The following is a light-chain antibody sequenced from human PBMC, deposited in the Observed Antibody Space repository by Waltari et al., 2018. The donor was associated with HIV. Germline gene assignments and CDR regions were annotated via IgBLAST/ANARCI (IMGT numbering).Light chain of an antibody. CDR3: AAWDDSLSGVI. J-gene: IGLJ2*01. CDR2: RNN. V-gene: IGLV1-47*01. Sequence: QSVLTQPPSASGTPGQRVTISCSGRSSNIGINYVSWYQQLPGTAPKLLIDRNNQRPSGVPDRVSGSKSGTSASLAISGLRSDDEGDYYCAAWDDSLSGVIFGGGTKLTVL. CDR1: SSNIGINY.